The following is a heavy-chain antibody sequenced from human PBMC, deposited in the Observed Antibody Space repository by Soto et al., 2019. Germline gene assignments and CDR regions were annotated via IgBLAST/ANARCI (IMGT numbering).Heavy chain of an antibody. V-gene: IGHV4-34*01. CDR3: ARGPKNPRTDIVVVVSHTHNWFDP. Sequence: PSETLSLTCAVYGGSFSGYYWSWIRQPPGKGLEWIGEINHSGSTNYNPSLKSRVTISVDTSKNQFSLKLSSVTAADTAVYYCARGPKNPRTDIVVVVSHTHNWFDPWGQGTLVTVSS. D-gene: IGHD2-15*01. CDR2: INHSGST. J-gene: IGHJ5*02. CDR1: GGSFSGYY.